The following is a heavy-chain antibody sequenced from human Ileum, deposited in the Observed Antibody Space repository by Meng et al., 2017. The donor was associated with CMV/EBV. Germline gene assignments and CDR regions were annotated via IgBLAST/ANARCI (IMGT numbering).Heavy chain of an antibody. V-gene: IGHV3-53*01. CDR2: LYEGGSA. CDR3: AREQMGAWRGYFDC. Sequence: GESLKISCAASGLAVSDNPMTWVRQVVGQGLQWVSTLYEGGSAHYAPSVEGRFRISKDNSANMVYLQMNSLGVEDTAVYYCAREQMGAWRGYFDCWGQGNLVTVSS. D-gene: IGHD3-3*01. J-gene: IGHJ5*01. CDR1: GLAVSDNP.